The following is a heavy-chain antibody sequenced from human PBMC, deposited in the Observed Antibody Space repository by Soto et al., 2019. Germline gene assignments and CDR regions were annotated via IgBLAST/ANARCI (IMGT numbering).Heavy chain of an antibody. J-gene: IGHJ4*02. D-gene: IGHD2-21*01. CDR3: AGSMSWNLDY. CDR1: GFTLSSYA. CDR2: ISGSGSST. V-gene: IGHV3-23*01. Sequence: GGSLRLSCAASGFTLSSYALTWVRQAPGKGLEWVSAISGSGSSTYYADSVKGRFTISRDNSKNTLYLQMNNLRAEDTARYYCAGSMSWNLDYWGQGTQVTVSS.